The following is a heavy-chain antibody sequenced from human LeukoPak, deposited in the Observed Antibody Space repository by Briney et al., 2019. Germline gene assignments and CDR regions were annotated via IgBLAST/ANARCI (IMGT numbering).Heavy chain of an antibody. J-gene: IGHJ4*02. CDR2: ISYDGSNK. CDR1: GFTFSSYG. Sequence: GRALRLSCAASGFTFSSYGMHWVRQAPGKGLEWVAVISYDGSNKYYADSVKGRFTISRDNSKNTQYLQMNSLRAEETAVYYCATKWVPQLWTSPFDCWGQGTLVSVCS. V-gene: IGHV3-30*03. D-gene: IGHD5-18*01. CDR3: ATKWVPQLWTSPFDC.